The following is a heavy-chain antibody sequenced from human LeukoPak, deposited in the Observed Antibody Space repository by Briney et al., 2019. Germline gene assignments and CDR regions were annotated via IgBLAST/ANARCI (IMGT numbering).Heavy chain of an antibody. CDR3: ARGPNWGKNAFDI. CDR2: ISYDGSSK. Sequence: GGSLRLSCVASGFTFSNCAMHWVRQAPGKGLQWVAAISYDGSSKYYTDSVKGRFTISRDNAKNTLYLQMNSLRAEDTAVYYCARGPNWGKNAFDIWGQGTMVTVSS. D-gene: IGHD7-27*01. V-gene: IGHV3-30-3*01. CDR1: GFTFSNCA. J-gene: IGHJ3*02.